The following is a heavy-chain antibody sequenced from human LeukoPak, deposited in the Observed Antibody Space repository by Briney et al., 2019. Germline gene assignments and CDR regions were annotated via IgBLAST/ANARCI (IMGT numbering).Heavy chain of an antibody. CDR3: STSSGWSELDY. J-gene: IGHJ4*02. V-gene: IGHV6-1*01. Sequence: SQTLSLTCAISGDSVSSNSAAWNCIRQSPSRGLEWLGRTYYRSKWYNDYAVSVKSRITINPDTSKNQFSLQLNSVTPEDTAVYYCSTSSGWSELDYWGQGTLVTVSS. D-gene: IGHD6-19*01. CDR2: TYYRSKWYN. CDR1: GDSVSSNSAA.